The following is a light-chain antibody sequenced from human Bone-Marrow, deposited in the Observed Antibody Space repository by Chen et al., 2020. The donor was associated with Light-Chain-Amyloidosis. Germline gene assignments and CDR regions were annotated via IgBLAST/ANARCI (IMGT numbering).Light chain of an antibody. CDR1: NIGSTS. CDR2: DES. CDR3: QVWDRSSDRPV. V-gene: IGLV3-21*02. Sequence: SCVLTHQSSVAACRGQTPTIACGGNNIGSTSVHWYQQTPGQAPLLVGYDESDRPSGIPERLSGSNSGNTATLTISRVEAGDEADYYCQVWDRSSDRPVFGGGTKLTVL. J-gene: IGLJ3*02.